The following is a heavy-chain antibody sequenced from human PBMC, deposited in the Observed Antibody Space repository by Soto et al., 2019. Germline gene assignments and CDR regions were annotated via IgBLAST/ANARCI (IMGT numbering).Heavy chain of an antibody. J-gene: IGHJ5*02. CDR1: GAXFNTYA. CDR3: AKEKISTSCCNWFDP. CDR2: ISGSGGST. V-gene: IGHV3-23*01. Sequence: ALXGTSVGSGAXFNTYAKSWVRQAPGKGLEWVSAISGSGGSTYYADSVKGRFTISRDNSKNTLYLQMNSLRAEDTAVYYCAKEKISTSCCNWFDPWGQGTLVTVSS. D-gene: IGHD2-2*01.